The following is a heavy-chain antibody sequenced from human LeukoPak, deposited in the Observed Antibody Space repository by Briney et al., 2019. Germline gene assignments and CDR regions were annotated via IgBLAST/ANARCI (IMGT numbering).Heavy chain of an antibody. V-gene: IGHV1-2*02. CDR3: ARVRYGYSTTWEPPRDYFDN. J-gene: IGHJ4*02. D-gene: IGHD5-18*01. CDR1: GYTFIDHY. CDR2: NNPNSGAT. Sequence: VASVEVSCNASGYTFIDHYIHWVRQAAGQGLEWMGWNNPNSGATDYARKFQDRVTMTRDTSTNTAYMELSGLRSDDTAVYYCARVRYGYSTTWEPPRDYFDNWGQGTLVTVSS.